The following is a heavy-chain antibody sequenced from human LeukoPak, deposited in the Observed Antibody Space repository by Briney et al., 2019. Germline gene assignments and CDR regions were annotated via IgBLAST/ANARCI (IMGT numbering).Heavy chain of an antibody. J-gene: IGHJ4*02. CDR2: IYYSGST. V-gene: IGHV4-59*01. CDR3: ARDIASDY. Sequence: SETLSLTCTVSGGSISSYYWSWTRQPPGKGLEWIGYIYYSGSTNYNPSLKSRVTISVDTSKNQFSLKLSSVTAADTAVYYCARDIASDYWGQGTLVTVSS. D-gene: IGHD3-16*02. CDR1: GGSISSYY.